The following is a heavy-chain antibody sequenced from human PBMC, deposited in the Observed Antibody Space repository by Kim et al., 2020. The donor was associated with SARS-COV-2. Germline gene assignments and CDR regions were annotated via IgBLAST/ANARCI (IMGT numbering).Heavy chain of an antibody. J-gene: IGHJ6*02. D-gene: IGHD3-10*01. V-gene: IGHV3-23*01. Sequence: NANSVKSRFTNSRNNTKDKLYLQMTSLRTRDTALYYCAKDLHYYSAMDVWGQGTTVTVSS. CDR3: AKDLHYYSAMDV.